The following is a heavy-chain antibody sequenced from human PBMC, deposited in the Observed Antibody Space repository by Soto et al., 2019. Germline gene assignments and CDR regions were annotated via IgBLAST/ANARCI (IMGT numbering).Heavy chain of an antibody. Sequence: GASVKVSCKASGYTFTGYYMHWVRQAPGQGLEWMGWINPNSGGTNYAQKFQGWVTMTRDTSISTAYMELSRLRSDDTAVYYCARGVDQQLVNYYYYYYLDVWGNGTTVTVSS. CDR2: INPNSGGT. V-gene: IGHV1-2*04. CDR3: ARGVDQQLVNYYYYYYLDV. CDR1: GYTFTGYY. J-gene: IGHJ6*03. D-gene: IGHD6-13*01.